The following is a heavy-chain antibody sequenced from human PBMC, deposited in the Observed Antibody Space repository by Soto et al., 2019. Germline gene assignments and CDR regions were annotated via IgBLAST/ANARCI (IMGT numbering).Heavy chain of an antibody. J-gene: IGHJ6*02. CDR3: ADPVPAPTHYDYYDMDV. V-gene: IGHV3-23*01. D-gene: IGHD2-2*01. CDR1: GLTFSYYT. CDR2: ISNSGDTI. Sequence: EVQLLESGGGVVQPGGSLRLSCVASGLTFSYYTMSWVRQAPGKGLDWISGISNSGDTIYYADSVKGRFTISRDNFTNTLSLQMNSLRAYDTAGYYCADPVPAPTHYDYYDMDVWGQGNTVSVSS.